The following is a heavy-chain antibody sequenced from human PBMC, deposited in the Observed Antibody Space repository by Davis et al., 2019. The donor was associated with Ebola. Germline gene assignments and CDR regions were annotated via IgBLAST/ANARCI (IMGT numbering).Heavy chain of an antibody. J-gene: IGHJ6*02. CDR1: GFTFSSYS. Sequence: GESLKISCAASGFTFSSYSMNWVRQAPGKGLEWVSSISSSSSYIYYADSVKGRFTISRDNAKNSLYLQMNSLRAEDTAVYYCARDLGYYDFWSGQYYYYYYGMDVWGQGTTVTVSS. V-gene: IGHV3-21*01. CDR3: ARDLGYYDFWSGQYYYYYYGMDV. D-gene: IGHD3-3*01. CDR2: ISSSSSYI.